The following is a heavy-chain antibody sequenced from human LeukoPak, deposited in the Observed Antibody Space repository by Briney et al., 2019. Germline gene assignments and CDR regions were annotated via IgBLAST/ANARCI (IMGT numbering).Heavy chain of an antibody. CDR1: GGSFSGYY. D-gene: IGHD3-10*01. CDR2: INHSGST. J-gene: IGHJ5*02. CDR3: ARVAGITMVRGVNWFDP. Sequence: SETLSLTRAVYGGSFSGYYWSWIRQPPGKGLEWIGEINHSGSTNYNPSLKSRVTISVDTSKNQFSLKLSSVTAADTAVYYCARVAGITMVRGVNWFDPWGQGTLVTVSS. V-gene: IGHV4-34*01.